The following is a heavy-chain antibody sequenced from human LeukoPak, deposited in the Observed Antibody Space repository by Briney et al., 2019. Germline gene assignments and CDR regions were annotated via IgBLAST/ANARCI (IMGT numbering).Heavy chain of an antibody. CDR1: GYTLTELS. D-gene: IGHD3-10*01. V-gene: IGHV1-24*01. CDR3: ARGEYYGSGSWGY. Sequence: ASVKVSCKVSGYTLTELSMHWVRQAPGKGLEWMGGFDPEDGETIYAQKFQGRVTSTRDTSTGTAYLELSSPRSEDTAVYFCARGEYYGSGSWGYWGQGTLVTVSS. CDR2: FDPEDGET. J-gene: IGHJ4*02.